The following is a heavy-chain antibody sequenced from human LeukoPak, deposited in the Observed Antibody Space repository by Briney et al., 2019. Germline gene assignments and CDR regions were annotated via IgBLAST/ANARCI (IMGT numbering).Heavy chain of an antibody. D-gene: IGHD3-10*01. Sequence: GGSLRLSCAASGFMFSNYWMSWVRQAPGKGLEWVANIKQDGSESRYVDSVKGRFTISRDNAKNSLYLQMNSLRAEDTAVYYCARNMVRGYEDAFDIWGQGTMVTVSS. V-gene: IGHV3-7*01. CDR2: IKQDGSES. CDR1: GFMFSNYW. CDR3: ARNMVRGYEDAFDI. J-gene: IGHJ3*02.